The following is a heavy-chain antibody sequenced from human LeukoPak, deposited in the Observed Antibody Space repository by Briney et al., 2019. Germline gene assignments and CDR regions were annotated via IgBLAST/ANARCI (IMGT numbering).Heavy chain of an antibody. Sequence: PGGSLRLSCAASGFTFSSYAMHWVRQAPGKGLERVSYISSSGSTIYYAGSVKGRFTISRDNAKNSLYLQMNSLRAEDTAVYFCARSSKDLVVVPPTIARDFYFYFMDVWGKGTTVTVSS. CDR3: ARSSKDLVVVPPTIARDFYFYFMDV. CDR1: GFTFSSYA. D-gene: IGHD2-2*01. CDR2: ISSSGSTI. V-gene: IGHV3-48*04. J-gene: IGHJ6*03.